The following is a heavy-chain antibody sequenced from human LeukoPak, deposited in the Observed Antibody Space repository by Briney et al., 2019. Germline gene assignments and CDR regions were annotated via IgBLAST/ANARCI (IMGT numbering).Heavy chain of an antibody. V-gene: IGHV3-30*04. Sequence: PGGSLRLSCAASGFTFSSYAMHWVRQAPGKGLGWVAVISYDGSNKYYADSVKGRFTISRDNSKNTLYLQMNSLRVADTAVYYCAREEGGSSGNSDSFLHWGQGTLVTVSS. CDR3: AREEGGSSGNSDSFLH. D-gene: IGHD6-13*01. J-gene: IGHJ1*01. CDR2: ISYDGSNK. CDR1: GFTFSSYA.